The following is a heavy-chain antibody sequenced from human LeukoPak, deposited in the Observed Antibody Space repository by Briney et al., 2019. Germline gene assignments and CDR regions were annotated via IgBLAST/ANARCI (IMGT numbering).Heavy chain of an antibody. D-gene: IGHD1-26*01. CDR2: ISSSGTYI. CDR3: AKHLLVGGTRGAYAFDI. J-gene: IGHJ3*02. Sequence: GGSLRLSCAASGFTFSAYSINWVRQAPGRGLEWVSSISSSGTYIYYADSVKGRFTISRDNAKNSLSLQMNSLRAEDTAGYYCAKHLLVGGTRGAYAFDIWGRGTMVTVSS. V-gene: IGHV3-21*04. CDR1: GFTFSAYS.